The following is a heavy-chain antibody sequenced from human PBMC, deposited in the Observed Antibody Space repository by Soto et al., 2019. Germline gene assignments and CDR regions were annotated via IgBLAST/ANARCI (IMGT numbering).Heavy chain of an antibody. CDR2: ISVSGGDT. CDR1: GFTFSNYA. Sequence: EVQLLESGGGLVQPGGSLRLSCAASGFTFSNYAMAWVRQAPGKGLEWVSGISVSGGDTYYANSVRGRFTISRDSSQNTLFLQMNSLRAEDTAVYHCAKVSSGRWFFDYWGRGIQVTVSS. J-gene: IGHJ4*02. D-gene: IGHD3-10*01. V-gene: IGHV3-23*01. CDR3: AKVSSGRWFFDY.